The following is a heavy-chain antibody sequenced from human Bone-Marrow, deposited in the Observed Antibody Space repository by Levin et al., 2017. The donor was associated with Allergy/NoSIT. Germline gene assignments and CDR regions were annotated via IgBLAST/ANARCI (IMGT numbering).Heavy chain of an antibody. Sequence: GGSLRLSCAASGFTFDDYAMHWVRQVPGKGLEWVSGISWNSDNIGYADSVKGRFTISRDSAKNSLFLQMNSLTSEDTALYYCTKMDVWGQGTTVIVSS. J-gene: IGHJ6*02. CDR1: GFTFDDYA. V-gene: IGHV3-9*01. CDR2: ISWNSDNI. CDR3: TKMDV.